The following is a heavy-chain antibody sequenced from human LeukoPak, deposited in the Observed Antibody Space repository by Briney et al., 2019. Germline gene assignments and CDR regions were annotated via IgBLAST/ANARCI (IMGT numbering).Heavy chain of an antibody. CDR2: INHSGST. V-gene: IGHV4-34*01. J-gene: IGHJ3*01. CDR1: GGSFSGYY. CDR3: ARTDYYGGGIFYYYGSDL. Sequence: PSETLFLTCAVYGGSFSGYYWSWIRQPRGKGLEWIGEINHSGSTNYNPSLKSRVTISVDTSKNQFSLKLSSVTAADTAVYYCARTDYYGGGIFYYYGSDLWGQGTMVTVSS. D-gene: IGHD3-10*01.